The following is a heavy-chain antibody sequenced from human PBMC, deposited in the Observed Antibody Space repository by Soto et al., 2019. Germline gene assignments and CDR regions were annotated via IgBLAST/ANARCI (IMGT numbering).Heavy chain of an antibody. J-gene: IGHJ4*02. D-gene: IGHD2-8*02. CDR1: GGSFSSGGYY. CDR2: IYYSGST. Sequence: QLQLQASGPGLVKPSQTLSLACTVSGGSFSSGGYYWSWIRQLPGKGLEWIGYIYYSGSTYYNPSLKSRFTISLDTSKNQFSLKLSSVTAADTAVYYCARATSFSGHHGYWGQGTLVTVSS. V-gene: IGHV4-31*03. CDR3: ARATSFSGHHGY.